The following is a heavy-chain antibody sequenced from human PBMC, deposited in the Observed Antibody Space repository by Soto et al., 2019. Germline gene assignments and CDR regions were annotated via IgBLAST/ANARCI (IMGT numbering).Heavy chain of an antibody. J-gene: IGHJ4*02. CDR2: NNHGGST. V-gene: IGHV4-34*01. CDR3: GRGRLPDH. CDR1: GGFFTGYH. Sequence: QVQLQQRGAGLLKPSETLSLTCAVYGGFFTGYHWSWYRQPPGKGLEWIGENNHGGSTNYNPSLKSRVTISLDTSKNQFTLTLRSVTAADTAVYYCGRGRLPDHCGQGTLVTVSS.